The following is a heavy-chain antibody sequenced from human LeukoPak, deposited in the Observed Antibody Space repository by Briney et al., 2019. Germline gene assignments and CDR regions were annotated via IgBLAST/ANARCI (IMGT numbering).Heavy chain of an antibody. CDR3: AKDGTMVRGLIILNIGDHYYMDV. D-gene: IGHD3-10*01. J-gene: IGHJ6*03. CDR1: GFTFSSHG. Sequence: PGGSPRLSCAASGFTFSSHGMHWVRQAPGRGLEGVAFIRYDGSNKYYADSVKGRFTISRDNSKNTLYLQMNSLRAEDTAVYYCAKDGTMVRGLIILNIGDHYYMDVWGKGTTVTVSS. V-gene: IGHV3-30*02. CDR2: IRYDGSNK.